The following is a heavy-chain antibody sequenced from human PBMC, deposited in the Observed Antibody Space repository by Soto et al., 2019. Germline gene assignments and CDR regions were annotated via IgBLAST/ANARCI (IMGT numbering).Heavy chain of an antibody. Sequence: SETLSLTCTVSGGSISSSSYYWGWIRQPPGKGLEWIGSIYYSGSTYYNPSLKSRVTISVDTSKNQFSLKLSSVTAADTAVYYCARIRYCSGGSCYFPYYFDYWGQGTLVTVSS. V-gene: IGHV4-39*01. CDR1: GGSISSSSYY. CDR2: IYYSGST. J-gene: IGHJ4*02. CDR3: ARIRYCSGGSCYFPYYFDY. D-gene: IGHD2-15*01.